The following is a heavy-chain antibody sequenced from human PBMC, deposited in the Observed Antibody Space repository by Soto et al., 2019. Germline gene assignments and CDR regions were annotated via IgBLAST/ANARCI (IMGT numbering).Heavy chain of an antibody. V-gene: IGHV4-31*03. CDR2: IYYSGST. CDR3: ARGGELGYCSSTSCYGNWFDP. CDR1: GGSISSGGYY. J-gene: IGHJ5*02. Sequence: QVQLQESGPGLVEPSQTLSLTCTVSGGSISSGGYYWSWIRQHPGKGLEWIGYIYYSGSTYYNPSLKRRVTISVDTSKNQFSLKLSSVTAADTAVYYWARGGELGYCSSTSCYGNWFDPWGQGTLVTVSS. D-gene: IGHD2-2*01.